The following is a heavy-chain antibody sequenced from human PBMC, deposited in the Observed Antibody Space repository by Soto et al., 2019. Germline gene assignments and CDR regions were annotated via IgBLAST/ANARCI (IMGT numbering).Heavy chain of an antibody. CDR2: ISYDGSNK. CDR1: GFTFSSYA. Sequence: QVQLVECGGGVDQPGRSLRLSCAASGFTFSSYAMHWVRQAPGKGLEWVAVISYDGSNKYYADSVKGRFTISRDNSKNTLYLQMNSLRAEDTAVYYCARDLREFDYWGQGTLVTVSS. CDR3: ARDLREFDY. V-gene: IGHV3-30-3*01. D-gene: IGHD4-17*01. J-gene: IGHJ4*02.